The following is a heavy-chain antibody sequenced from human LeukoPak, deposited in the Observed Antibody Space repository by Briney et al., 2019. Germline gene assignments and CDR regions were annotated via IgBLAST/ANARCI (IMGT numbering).Heavy chain of an antibody. CDR2: INWNGGST. D-gene: IGHD5-12*01. Sequence: GGSLRLSCAASGFTFDDYGMSWVRQAPGKGLEWVSGINWNGGSTGYADSVKGRFTISRDNAKNSLYLQMNSLRAEDTALYHCARDLEDNVDIVATPVGYWGQGTLVTVSS. CDR3: ARDLEDNVDIVATPVGY. V-gene: IGHV3-20*01. CDR1: GFTFDDYG. J-gene: IGHJ4*02.